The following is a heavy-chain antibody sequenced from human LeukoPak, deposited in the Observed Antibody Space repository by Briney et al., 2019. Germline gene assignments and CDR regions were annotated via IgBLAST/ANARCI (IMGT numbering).Heavy chain of an antibody. J-gene: IGHJ6*02. CDR1: GFTFSSYG. CDR2: ISDSVTST. Sequence: GGSLRLSCAASGFTFSSYGMSWVRQAPGKGLEWVSAISDSVTSTYYADSVKGRFTISRANSKNTLYLQMNSLRPEDTAVYYCAKEIRGMDVWGQGTTVTVSS. CDR3: AKEIRGMDV. V-gene: IGHV3-23*01.